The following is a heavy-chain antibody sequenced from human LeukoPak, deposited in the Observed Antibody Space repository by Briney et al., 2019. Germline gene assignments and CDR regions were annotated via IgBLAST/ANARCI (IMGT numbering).Heavy chain of an antibody. CDR1: GFTFDDYG. J-gene: IGHJ5*02. D-gene: IGHD2-21*02. V-gene: IGHV3-20*04. Sequence: GGSLRLSCAASGFTFDDYGMSWVRQAPGKGLEWVSGINWNGGSTGYADSVKGRFTISRDNAKNSLYLQMNSLRAEDTAVYYCARVPYCGGDCYSNWFDPWGQGTLVTVSS. CDR3: ARVPYCGGDCYSNWFDP. CDR2: INWNGGST.